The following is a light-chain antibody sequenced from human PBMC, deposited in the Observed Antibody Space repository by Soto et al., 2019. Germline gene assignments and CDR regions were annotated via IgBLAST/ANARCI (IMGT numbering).Light chain of an antibody. V-gene: IGKV3-11*01. CDR3: QRYGTFPWS. CDR2: GAS. Sequence: EIVLTQSPATLSLSPGETATLSCRASQSVSGYIGWYQQKPGQAPRPLIYGASTRATAIPARFSGSGSGTDFTLPISSLEPEDFAVYYYQRYGTFPWSFGQGTKVDI. J-gene: IGKJ1*01. CDR1: QSVSGY.